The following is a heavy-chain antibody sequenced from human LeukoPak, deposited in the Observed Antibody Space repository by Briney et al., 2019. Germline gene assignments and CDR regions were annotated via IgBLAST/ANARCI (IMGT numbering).Heavy chain of an antibody. Sequence: SETLSLTCTVSGGSISSYYWGWVRQPPGKALEWIGNIFYSGSTYYSPSLKSRVTISLDTSRDQFSLKLNSVTAADTAVYYCAKSNGYGLIDIWGQGTMVTVSS. CDR1: GGSISSYY. D-gene: IGHD3-22*01. V-gene: IGHV4-59*12. J-gene: IGHJ3*02. CDR3: AKSNGYGLIDI. CDR2: IFYSGST.